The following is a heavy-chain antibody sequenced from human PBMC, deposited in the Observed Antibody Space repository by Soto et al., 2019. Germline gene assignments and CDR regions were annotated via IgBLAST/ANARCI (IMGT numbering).Heavy chain of an antibody. CDR2: IIPILGIA. CDR3: ARDLNGYSSGWYIAFDI. CDR1: GGTFSSYT. J-gene: IGHJ3*02. V-gene: IGHV1-69*08. Sequence: QVQLVQSGAEVKKPGSSVKVSCKASGGTFSSYTISWVRQAPGQGLEWMGRIIPILGIANYVQKFQGRVTITADKSTSTAYMELSSLRSEDTAVYYCARDLNGYSSGWYIAFDIWGQGTMVTVSS. D-gene: IGHD6-19*01.